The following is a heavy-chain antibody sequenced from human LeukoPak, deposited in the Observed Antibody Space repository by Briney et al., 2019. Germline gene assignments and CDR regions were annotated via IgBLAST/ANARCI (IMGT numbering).Heavy chain of an antibody. D-gene: IGHD4-17*01. J-gene: IGHJ3*02. V-gene: IGHV3-23*01. CDR1: GFTFISYA. CDR2: ITVSGGVT. CDR3: ARDPNGDYIGAFEM. Sequence: PGGSLRLSCAASGFTFISYAMTWVRQVPGKGLEWVASITVSGGVTEYADSVKGRFILSRDNSKNTLYLQMNSLRVGDTAVYYCARDPNGDYIGAFEMWGQGTTVTVSS.